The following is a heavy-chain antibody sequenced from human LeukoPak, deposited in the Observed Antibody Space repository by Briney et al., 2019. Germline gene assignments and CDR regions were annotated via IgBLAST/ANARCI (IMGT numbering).Heavy chain of an antibody. Sequence: SETLSLTCTVSGGSISSYYWSWIRQPPGKGLEWIGYIYYSGSTNYNPSLKSRVTISVDTSKNQFSLKLSSVTAADTAVYYCARARFVEMAPTYFDYWGQVTLVTVSS. CDR2: IYYSGST. CDR1: GGSISSYY. CDR3: ARARFVEMAPTYFDY. J-gene: IGHJ4*02. D-gene: IGHD5-24*01. V-gene: IGHV4-59*01.